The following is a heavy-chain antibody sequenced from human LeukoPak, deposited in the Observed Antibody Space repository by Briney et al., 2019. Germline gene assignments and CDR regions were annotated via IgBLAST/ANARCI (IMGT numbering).Heavy chain of an antibody. CDR2: MNPNSGNT. V-gene: IGHV1-8*01. CDR1: GYTFTSYD. CDR3: ARALVAGPTYYYYGMDV. D-gene: IGHD2-15*01. J-gene: IGHJ6*02. Sequence: ASVKVSCKASGYTFTSYDINWVRQPTGQGLEWMGWMNPNSGNTGYAQKFQGRVTMTRNTSISTAYMELSSLRSEDTAVYYCARALVAGPTYYYYGMDVWGQGTTVTVSS.